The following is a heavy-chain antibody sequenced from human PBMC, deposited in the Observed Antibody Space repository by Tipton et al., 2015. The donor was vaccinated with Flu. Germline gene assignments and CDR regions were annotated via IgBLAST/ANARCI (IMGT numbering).Heavy chain of an antibody. CDR3: AKHCSGGVCYNSYGMDV. Sequence: GSLRLSCAASGLSFSNYWMHWVRQAPGKGLVDISRIDEGGSTTSYAGSVKGRFTMSRDNANNTLYLQMNSLRAEDTAVYYCAKHCSGGVCYNSYGMDVWGQGTTVTVSS. V-gene: IGHV3-74*01. J-gene: IGHJ6*02. CDR1: GLSFSNYW. CDR2: IDEGGSTT. D-gene: IGHD2-8*02.